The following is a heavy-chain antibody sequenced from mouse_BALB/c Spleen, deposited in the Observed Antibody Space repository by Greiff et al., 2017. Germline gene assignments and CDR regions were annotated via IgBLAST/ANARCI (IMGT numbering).Heavy chain of an antibody. CDR2: ISSGSSTI. CDR1: GFTFSSFG. V-gene: IGHV5-17*02. Sequence: VVESGGGLVQPGGSRKLSCAASGFTFSSFGMHWVRQAPEKGLEWVAYISSGSSTIYYADTVKGRFTISRDNPKNTLFLQMTSLRSEDTAMYYCARDLAYWGQGTLVTVSA. J-gene: IGHJ3*01. CDR3: ARDLAY.